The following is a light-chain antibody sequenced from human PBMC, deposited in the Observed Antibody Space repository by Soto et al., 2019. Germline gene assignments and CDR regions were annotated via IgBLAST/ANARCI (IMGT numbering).Light chain of an antibody. V-gene: IGLV1-40*01. CDR1: SSNIGAGYD. J-gene: IGLJ3*02. CDR3: CSYTISATLV. CDR2: GYN. Sequence: QSVLTQPPSVSGAPGQRVTISCTGSSSNIGAGYDVHWYRQLPGTAPKLLIYGYNNRPSGVPDRFSGSKSGTSASLAITGLQAEDEGDYYCCSYTISATLVFGGGTKLTVL.